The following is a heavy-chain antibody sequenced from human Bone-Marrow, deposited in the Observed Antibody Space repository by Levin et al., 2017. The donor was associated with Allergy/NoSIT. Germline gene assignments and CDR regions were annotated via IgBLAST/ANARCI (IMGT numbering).Heavy chain of an antibody. V-gene: IGHV3-23*01. Sequence: ASVKVSCAASGFTFSRYAMAWVRQAPGQGLEWVSGMSGSGGRTVYADSVKGRFTISRDNSKNIMYLQMNSLRVEDTALYYCAREDNWNYDYWGQGTLVPVSS. CDR1: GFTFSRYA. CDR3: AREDNWNYDY. CDR2: MSGSGGRT. D-gene: IGHD1-7*01. J-gene: IGHJ4*02.